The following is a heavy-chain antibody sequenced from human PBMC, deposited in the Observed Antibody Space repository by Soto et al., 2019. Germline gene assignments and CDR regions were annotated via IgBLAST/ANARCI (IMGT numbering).Heavy chain of an antibody. CDR1: GVSINSGDNF. V-gene: IGHV4-30-4*01. Sequence: SETLSLTCTVSGVSINSGDNFWSWIRQPPGKGLEWMGFIYYTGSTYYNPSLNRRITMSVDMSKNQFSLRLTSVTAADTALYFCARAEFNSVWFPFDSWGQGAPVTVSS. J-gene: IGHJ4*02. D-gene: IGHD6-19*01. CDR2: IYYTGST. CDR3: ARAEFNSVWFPFDS.